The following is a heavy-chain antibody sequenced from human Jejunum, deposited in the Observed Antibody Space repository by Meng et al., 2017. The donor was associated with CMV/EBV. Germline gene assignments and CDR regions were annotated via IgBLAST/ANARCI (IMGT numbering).Heavy chain of an antibody. D-gene: IGHD2-2*01. CDR3: AGSISYYDSGSWYFDL. V-gene: IGHV1-2*06. Sequence: SGSPFSVSYMHWVRQAPGQGLGWMGRVNPNSGGTTYAQQFPGRVAMTRDASISTAYMELSRLGSDDTAVYYCAGSISYYDSGSWYFDLWGRGTLVTVSS. CDR1: GSPFSVSY. CDR2: VNPNSGGT. J-gene: IGHJ2*01.